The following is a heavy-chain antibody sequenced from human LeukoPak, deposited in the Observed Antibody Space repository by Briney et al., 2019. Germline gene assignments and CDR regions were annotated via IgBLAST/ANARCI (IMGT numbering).Heavy chain of an antibody. D-gene: IGHD7-27*01. J-gene: IGHJ4*02. V-gene: IGHV1-46*01. CDR2: INPSGCST. CDR3: ARGLGRYNYFDY. Sequence: IINPSGCSTSYAQKFHGRVTITRDTSTSTVYMELSSLRSEDTAVYYCARGLGRYNYFDYWGQGTLVTVSS.